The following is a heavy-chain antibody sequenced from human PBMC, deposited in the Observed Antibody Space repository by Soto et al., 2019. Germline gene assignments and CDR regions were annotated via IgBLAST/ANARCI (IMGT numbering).Heavy chain of an antibody. CDR1: GFTFSSYA. CDR2: ISGSGGST. V-gene: IGHV3-23*01. Sequence: GGSLRLSCAASGFTFSSYAMSWVRQAPGKGLEWVSAISGSGGSTYYADSVKGRFTISRDNSKNTLYLQMNSLRAEDTAVYYCAKSPHPFTSSSWYSDYWGQGTLVTVSS. D-gene: IGHD6-13*01. J-gene: IGHJ4*02. CDR3: AKSPHPFTSSSWYSDY.